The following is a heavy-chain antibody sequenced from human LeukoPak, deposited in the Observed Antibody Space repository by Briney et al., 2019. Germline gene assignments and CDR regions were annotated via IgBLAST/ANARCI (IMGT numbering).Heavy chain of an antibody. V-gene: IGHV3-30*04. CDR2: ISNDGSNQ. CDR1: GFTFGDYA. Sequence: GGSLRLSCTASGFTFGDYAMSWFRQAPGKGLEWVGIISNDGSNQYYADSVRGRFTISRDNSKNTVYLQMNDLRSEDTAVYYCAKDVEGWGQGTLVIVSS. CDR3: AKDVEG. J-gene: IGHJ4*02.